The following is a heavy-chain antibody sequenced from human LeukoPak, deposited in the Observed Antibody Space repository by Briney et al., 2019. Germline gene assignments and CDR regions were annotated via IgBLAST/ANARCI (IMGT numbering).Heavy chain of an antibody. Sequence: SETLSLTCTVSGGSISSYYWSWIRQPPGKGLEWIGYVYYSGSTNYNPSLQSRITVSVDTSKKQFSLKLSSVTAADTAVYYCAREGPVVGATLLNSMDVWGQGTTVTVSS. CDR1: GGSISSYY. V-gene: IGHV4-59*01. D-gene: IGHD1-26*01. CDR3: AREGPVVGATLLNSMDV. J-gene: IGHJ6*02. CDR2: VYYSGST.